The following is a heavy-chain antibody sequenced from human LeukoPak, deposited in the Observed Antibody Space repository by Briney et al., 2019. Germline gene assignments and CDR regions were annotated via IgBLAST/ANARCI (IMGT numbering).Heavy chain of an antibody. J-gene: IGHJ4*02. CDR1: GFMFRGYA. V-gene: IGHV3-23*01. Sequence: GGSLRLSCAASGFMFRGYAMSWVRQAPGKGLEWVSGISDTGGSTYYADSVKGRFTISRGNSKNTLYLQMNSLRAEDTAVYYCAKGTSVDQYSDYWGQGTLVTVSS. CDR3: AKGTSVDQYSDY. CDR2: ISDTGGST. D-gene: IGHD2-2*01.